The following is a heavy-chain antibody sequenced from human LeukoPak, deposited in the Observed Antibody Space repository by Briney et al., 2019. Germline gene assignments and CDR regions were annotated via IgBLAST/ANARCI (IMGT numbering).Heavy chain of an antibody. J-gene: IGHJ4*02. Sequence: SETLSLTCTVSGGSISSYYGSWIRQPPGKGLEWIGYIYYSGSTNYNPSLKSRVTISVDTSKNQFSLKLSSVTAADTAVYYCARESEMATIKGPHYYFDYWGQGTLVTVSS. CDR2: IYYSGST. CDR1: GGSISSYY. D-gene: IGHD5-24*01. V-gene: IGHV4-59*01. CDR3: ARESEMATIKGPHYYFDY.